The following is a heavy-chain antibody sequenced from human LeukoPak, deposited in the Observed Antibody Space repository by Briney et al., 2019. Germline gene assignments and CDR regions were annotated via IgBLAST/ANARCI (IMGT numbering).Heavy chain of an antibody. CDR3: ARDLGYYGSGSYYNVGPHDY. CDR1: GYSISSGYY. D-gene: IGHD3-10*01. V-gene: IGHV4-38-2*02. CDR2: IHHSGST. Sequence: SETLSLTCIVSGYSISSGYYWGWIRQPPGKGLEWIGNIHHSGSTYYNPSLKSRVTISVDTSKNQLSLKLSSVTAADTAVYYCARDLGYYGSGSYYNVGPHDYWGQGTLVTVSS. J-gene: IGHJ4*02.